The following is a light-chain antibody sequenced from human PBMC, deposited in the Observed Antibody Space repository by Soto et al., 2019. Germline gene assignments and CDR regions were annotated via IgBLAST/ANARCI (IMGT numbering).Light chain of an antibody. J-gene: IGKJ5*01. CDR1: QSVRSN. Sequence: VVTMSAGSLSLTPKERATLSCRASQSVRSNLAWYQQKPGQAPRLLIYGASSRATGIPDRFSGSGSETEFTLTISSLQSEDFGAYYCQQYHKWPPITFGQGTRLEI. CDR2: GAS. V-gene: IGKV3D-15*01. CDR3: QQYHKWPPIT.